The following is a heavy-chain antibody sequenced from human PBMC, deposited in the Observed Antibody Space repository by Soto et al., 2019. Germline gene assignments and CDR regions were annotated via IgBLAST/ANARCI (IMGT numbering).Heavy chain of an antibody. CDR2: IKQDGSEK. CDR1: GFTFSSYW. J-gene: IGHJ3*02. Sequence: VQLVESGGGLVQPGGSLRLSCAASGFTFSSYWMSWVRQAPGKGLEWVANIKQDGSEKYYVDSVKGRFTISRDNAKNSLYLQMNSLRAEDTAVYYCARSYYDFWSGPGAFDIWGQGTMVTVSS. CDR3: ARSYYDFWSGPGAFDI. V-gene: IGHV3-7*01. D-gene: IGHD3-3*01.